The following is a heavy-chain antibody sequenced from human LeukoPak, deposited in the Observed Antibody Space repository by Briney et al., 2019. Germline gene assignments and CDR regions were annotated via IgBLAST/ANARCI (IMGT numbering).Heavy chain of an antibody. Sequence: SETLSLTCTVSGGSISSGSYYWSWIRQPAGKGLEWIGRIYTSGSTNYNPSLKSRVTISVDTSKNQFSLKLSSVTAADTAVYYCARDPTQYFGWPNAFGIWGQGTMVTVSS. CDR1: GGSISSGSYY. J-gene: IGHJ3*02. CDR3: ARDPTQYFGWPNAFGI. CDR2: IYTSGST. D-gene: IGHD3-9*01. V-gene: IGHV4-61*02.